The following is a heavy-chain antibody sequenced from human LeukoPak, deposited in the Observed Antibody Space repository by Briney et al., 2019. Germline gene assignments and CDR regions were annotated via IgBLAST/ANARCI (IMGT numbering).Heavy chain of an antibody. D-gene: IGHD3-10*01. CDR3: ARDYDDGSGSYFDY. J-gene: IGHJ4*02. CDR1: GFTFSSYA. Sequence: GGSLRLSCAASGFTFSSYAMHRVRQAPGKGLEWVAVISYDGSNKYYADSVKGRFTISRDNSKNTLYLQMNSLRAEDTAVYYCARDYDDGSGSYFDYWGQGTLVTVSS. CDR2: ISYDGSNK. V-gene: IGHV3-30*04.